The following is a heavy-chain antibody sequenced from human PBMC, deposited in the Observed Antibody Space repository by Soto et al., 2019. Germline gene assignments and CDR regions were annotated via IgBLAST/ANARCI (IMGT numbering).Heavy chain of an antibody. Sequence: LRLSCAASGFTFSSYAMSWVRQAPGKGLEWVSAISGSGGSTYYADSVKGRFTISRDNSKNTLYLQMNSLRAEDTAVYYCAKEGPGRYYDSSGNYYGDAFDIWGQGTMATVSS. CDR1: GFTFSSYA. D-gene: IGHD3-22*01. V-gene: IGHV3-23*01. J-gene: IGHJ3*02. CDR2: ISGSGGST. CDR3: AKEGPGRYYDSSGNYYGDAFDI.